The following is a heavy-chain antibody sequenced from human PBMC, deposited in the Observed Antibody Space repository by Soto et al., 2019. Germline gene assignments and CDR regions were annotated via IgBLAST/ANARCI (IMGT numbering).Heavy chain of an antibody. J-gene: IGHJ3*02. CDR2: IKQDGSEK. D-gene: IGHD2-2*01. CDR3: ARDQEGAVGYCSSTSCYGGAFDI. V-gene: IGHV3-7*01. Sequence: GGSLRLSCAASGFTFSSYWMSWVRQAPGKGLEWVANIKQDGSEKYYVDSVKGRFTISRDNAKNSLYLQMNSLRAEDTAVYYSARDQEGAVGYCSSTSCYGGAFDIWGQGTMVTVSS. CDR1: GFTFSSYW.